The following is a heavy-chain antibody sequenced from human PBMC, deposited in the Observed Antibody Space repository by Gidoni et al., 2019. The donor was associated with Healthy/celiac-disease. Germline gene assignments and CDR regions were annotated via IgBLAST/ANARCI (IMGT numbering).Heavy chain of an antibody. CDR3: AGPSIAARPTPQSYYYMDV. CDR2: ISYDGSNK. V-gene: IGHV3-30-3*01. Sequence: QVQLVESGGGVVQPGRSLRLSCAASGVTFSSYAMHWVRQAPGKGLEWVAVISYDGSNKYYADSVKGRFTISRDNSKNTLYLQMNSLRAEDTAVYYCAGPSIAARPTPQSYYYMDVWGKGTTVTVSS. CDR1: GVTFSSYA. D-gene: IGHD6-6*01. J-gene: IGHJ6*03.